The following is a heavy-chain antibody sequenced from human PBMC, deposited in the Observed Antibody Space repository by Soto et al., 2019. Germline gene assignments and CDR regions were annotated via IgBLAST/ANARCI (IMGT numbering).Heavy chain of an antibody. CDR1: GSIFSGYG. J-gene: IGHJ4*02. Sequence: QKYLVESGGGVVQPGGSLRLSCVASGSIFSGYGMHWVRQAPGKGLEWVAVIWYDGSNKYYADSVKGRFTISRDNSKNMLYLQMDSLRAEDTAVYYCARVGIGGTVCRGFCDYWGQGTLVTVSS. CDR2: IWYDGSNK. D-gene: IGHD1-7*01. V-gene: IGHV3-33*01. CDR3: ARVGIGGTVCRGFCDY.